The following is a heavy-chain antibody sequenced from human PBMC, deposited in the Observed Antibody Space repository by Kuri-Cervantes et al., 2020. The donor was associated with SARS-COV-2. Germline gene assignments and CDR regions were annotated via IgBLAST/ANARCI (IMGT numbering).Heavy chain of an antibody. Sequence: GESLKISCAASGFTFSSYGMHWVRQAPGKGLEWVAVIWYDGSNKYYADSVKCRFTISRDNSKNTLYLQMNSLRAEDTAVYYCARCSGITGTDFYYYYGMDVWGQGTTVTVSS. D-gene: IGHD1-7*01. CDR2: IWYDGSNK. V-gene: IGHV3-33*01. CDR3: ARCSGITGTDFYYYYGMDV. J-gene: IGHJ6*02. CDR1: GFTFSSYG.